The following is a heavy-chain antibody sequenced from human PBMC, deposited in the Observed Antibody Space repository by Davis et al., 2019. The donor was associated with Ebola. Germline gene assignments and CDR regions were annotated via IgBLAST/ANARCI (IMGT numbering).Heavy chain of an antibody. Sequence: AASVKVSCKASGGTFSSYAISRVRLAPGQGFEWMGRIIPILGIANYAQKFQGRVTITADKSTSTAYMELSSLRSEDTAVYYCARDDGGNSYYYYGMDVWGQGTTVTVSS. CDR1: GGTFSSYA. CDR2: IIPILGIA. D-gene: IGHD4-23*01. J-gene: IGHJ6*02. CDR3: ARDDGGNSYYYYGMDV. V-gene: IGHV1-69*04.